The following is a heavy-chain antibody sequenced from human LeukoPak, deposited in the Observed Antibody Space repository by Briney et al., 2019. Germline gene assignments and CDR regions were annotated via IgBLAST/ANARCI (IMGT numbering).Heavy chain of an antibody. Sequence: ASVKVSCKASGGTFSSYAISWVRQAPGQGLEWMGRIIPILGIANYAQKFQGRVTITADKSTSTAYMELSSLRSEDTAVYYCARDLDGILTGYTDWGQGTLVTVSS. CDR1: GGTFSSYA. CDR3: ARDLDGILTGYTD. V-gene: IGHV1-69*04. D-gene: IGHD3-9*01. J-gene: IGHJ4*02. CDR2: IIPILGIA.